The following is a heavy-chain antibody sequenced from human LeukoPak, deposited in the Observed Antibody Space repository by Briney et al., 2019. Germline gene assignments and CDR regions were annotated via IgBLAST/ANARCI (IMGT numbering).Heavy chain of an antibody. J-gene: IGHJ4*02. CDR3: ARGNLYDSSAFSDN. Sequence: SVKVSCRASGDTVISYALHWVRQAPGQGLEWMGRIIPLLGIANYAQKFQGRVTITADTFTSTVYMDLSSLRSEDTAVYYCARGNLYDSSAFSDNWGQGTLVTVSS. CDR1: GDTVISYA. CDR2: IIPLLGIA. D-gene: IGHD3-22*01. V-gene: IGHV1-69*04.